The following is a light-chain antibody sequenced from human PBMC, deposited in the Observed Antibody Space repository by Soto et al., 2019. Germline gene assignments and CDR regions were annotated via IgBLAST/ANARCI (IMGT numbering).Light chain of an antibody. CDR1: QSVSSSY. Sequence: IVLTQSPGTLSLSPGERATLSCRASQSVSSSYLAWYQQKPGQAPRLLIYGASSRTTGIPDRFSGSGSGTDFTLTISRLEPEDFAVYYCQHYGSSPLTFGGGTKVDIK. V-gene: IGKV3-20*01. CDR2: GAS. J-gene: IGKJ4*01. CDR3: QHYGSSPLT.